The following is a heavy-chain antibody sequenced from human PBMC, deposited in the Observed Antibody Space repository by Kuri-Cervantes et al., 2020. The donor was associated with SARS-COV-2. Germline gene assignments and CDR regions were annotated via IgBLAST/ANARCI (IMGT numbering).Heavy chain of an antibody. J-gene: IGHJ4*02. D-gene: IGHD3-22*01. V-gene: IGHV3-53*01. CDR1: EFSVSSNY. CDR2: LYSGGTT. Sequence: ETLSLTCAASEFSVSSNYMTWVRQAPKKGLEWVSVLYSGGTTYYSDSVRGRFTISRDNSKNTLYLQMNSLRAEDTAVYYCARGSSGYYYFDYWGQGTLVTVSS. CDR3: ARGSSGYYYFDY.